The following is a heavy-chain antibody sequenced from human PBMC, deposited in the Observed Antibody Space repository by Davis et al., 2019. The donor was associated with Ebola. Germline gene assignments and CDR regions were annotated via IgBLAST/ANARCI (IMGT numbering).Heavy chain of an antibody. CDR2: INPSGGGT. Sequence: AASVKVSCKASGYTFTNYYMHWVRQAPGQGLKWMGVINPSGGGTTYAQKFQGRVTMTRDTSTSTVYMELSSLRSEDTAVYYCARETGDGGGMDVWGKGTTVTVSS. CDR3: ARETGDGGGMDV. V-gene: IGHV1-46*01. CDR1: GYTFTNYY. D-gene: IGHD7-27*01. J-gene: IGHJ6*04.